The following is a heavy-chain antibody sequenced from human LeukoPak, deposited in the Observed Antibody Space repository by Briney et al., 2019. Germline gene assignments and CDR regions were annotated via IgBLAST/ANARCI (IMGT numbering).Heavy chain of an antibody. D-gene: IGHD6-13*01. Sequence: PGGSLRLSCAASGFTFSTYSMNWVRQAPGKGLEWVSYITSSGNTIHYADSVKGRFTISRDNSKNTLYLQMNSLRAEDTAVYYCAKGRSGIAAAGLNYWGQGTLVTVSS. J-gene: IGHJ4*02. CDR1: GFTFSTYS. CDR2: ITSSGNTI. CDR3: AKGRSGIAAAGLNY. V-gene: IGHV3-48*01.